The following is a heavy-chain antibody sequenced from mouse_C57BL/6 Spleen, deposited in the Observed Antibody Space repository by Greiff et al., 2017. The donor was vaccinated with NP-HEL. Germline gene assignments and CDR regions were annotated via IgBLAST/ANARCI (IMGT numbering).Heavy chain of an antibody. Sequence: QVQLQQSGTELVKPGASVKLSCKASGYTFTSYWMHWVKQRPGQGLEWIGRIDPNSGGTKYNEKFKSKATLTVDKPSSTAYMQLSSLTSEDSAVYYCAREGYGNYAWFAYWGQGTLVTVSA. J-gene: IGHJ3*01. V-gene: IGHV1-72*01. CDR3: AREGYGNYAWFAY. D-gene: IGHD2-10*02. CDR1: GYTFTSYW. CDR2: IDPNSGGT.